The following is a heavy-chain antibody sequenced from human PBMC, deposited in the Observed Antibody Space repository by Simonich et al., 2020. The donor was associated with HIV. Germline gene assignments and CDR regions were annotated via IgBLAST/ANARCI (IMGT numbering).Heavy chain of an antibody. CDR1: GGSISSSSYY. Sequence: QLQLQESGPGLVKPSETLSLTCTVSGGSISSSSYYWGWIRQPPGKGLEWIGSIYYSERTYSNPSLQCRVTISVDTSKNQFSLKLSSVTAADTAVYYCASCGYDFWSGYYTSPDYWGQGTLVTVSS. CDR3: ASCGYDFWSGYYTSPDY. D-gene: IGHD3-3*01. J-gene: IGHJ4*02. CDR2: IYYSERT. V-gene: IGHV4-39*01.